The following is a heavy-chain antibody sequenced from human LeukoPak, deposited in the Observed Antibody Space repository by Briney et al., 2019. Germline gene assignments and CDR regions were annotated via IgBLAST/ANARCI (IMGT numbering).Heavy chain of an antibody. CDR2: IRYGPSKE. Sequence: GGSLRLSCVASGFTFSNYGIHWVRQAPGKGLEWVAFIRYGPSKEYYADSVKGRFTISRDNSKKSLYLQLNSLKTEDTAVYYCAKSRAPSADPDAFDIWGQGTMVTVSS. J-gene: IGHJ3*02. CDR3: AKSRAPSADPDAFDI. V-gene: IGHV3-30*02. CDR1: GFTFSNYG.